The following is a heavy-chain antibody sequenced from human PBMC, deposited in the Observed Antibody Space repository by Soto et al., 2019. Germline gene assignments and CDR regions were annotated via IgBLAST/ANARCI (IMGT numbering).Heavy chain of an antibody. CDR1: GYSFTSYW. V-gene: IGHV5-51*01. CDR2: IYPGDSDT. D-gene: IGHD6-6*01. Sequence: GESLKISCKGSGYSFTSYWIGWVRQMPGKGLEWMGIIYPGDSDTRYSPSFQGQVTISADKSISTAYLQWSSLKASDTAMYYCASGISRSSADYYYYGMDVWGQGTTVTLSS. CDR3: ASGISRSSADYYYYGMDV. J-gene: IGHJ6*02.